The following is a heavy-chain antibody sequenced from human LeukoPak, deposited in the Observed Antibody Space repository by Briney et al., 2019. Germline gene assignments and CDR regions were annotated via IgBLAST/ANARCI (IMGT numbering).Heavy chain of an antibody. J-gene: IGHJ5*02. V-gene: IGHV3-23*01. CDR1: GFTFSSYA. CDR2: ISGSGGST. CDR3: AKGLIAAADHNWFDP. D-gene: IGHD6-13*01. Sequence: GGSLRLSCAASGFTFSSYAMSWVRQAPGKGLEWVSAISGSGGSTYNADSVKGRFTISRDNSENTLYLQMNSLRAEDTAVYYCAKGLIAAADHNWFDPWGQGTLVTVSS.